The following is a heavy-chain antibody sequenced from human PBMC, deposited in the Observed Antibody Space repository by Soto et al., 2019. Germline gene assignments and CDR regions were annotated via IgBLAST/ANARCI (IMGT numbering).Heavy chain of an antibody. V-gene: IGHV4-39*01. D-gene: IGHD3-16*02. J-gene: IGHJ4*02. CDR3: ARHDYVWGSYPASSGFDY. CDR2: IYYSGST. Sequence: SETLSLTCTVSGGSISSSSYYWGWIRQPPGKGLEWIGSIYYSGSTYYNPSLKSRVTISVDTSKNQFSLKLSSVTAADTAVYYCARHDYVWGSYPASSGFDYWGQGTLVTVSS. CDR1: GGSISSSSYY.